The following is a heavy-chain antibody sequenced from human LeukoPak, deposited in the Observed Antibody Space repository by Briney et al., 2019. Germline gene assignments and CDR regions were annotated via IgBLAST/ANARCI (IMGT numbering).Heavy chain of an antibody. CDR1: GGSISSSSYY. Sequence: SETLSLTCTVSGGSISSSSYYWSWIRQPPGKGLEWIGYIYYSGSTYYNPSLKSRVTISVDTSKNQFSLKLSSVTAADTAVYYCARDNYDSSGYYMYNWFDPWGQGTLVTVSS. V-gene: IGHV4-30-4*08. J-gene: IGHJ5*02. CDR3: ARDNYDSSGYYMYNWFDP. D-gene: IGHD3-22*01. CDR2: IYYSGST.